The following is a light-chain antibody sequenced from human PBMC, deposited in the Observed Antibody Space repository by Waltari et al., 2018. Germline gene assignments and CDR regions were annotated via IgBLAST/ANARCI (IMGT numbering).Light chain of an antibody. J-gene: IGKJ2*01. CDR3: QHYHQWPPYT. CDR1: QTISYN. Sequence: EIVLTQSPSTLSVSPGERAILSCRASQTISYNLALYQPRPGQSPGLLIYGASARAAAIPVRFSGSGSGTEFTLTISGLQSEDFAVYYCQHYHQWPPYTFGQGTKVE. V-gene: IGKV3-15*01. CDR2: GAS.